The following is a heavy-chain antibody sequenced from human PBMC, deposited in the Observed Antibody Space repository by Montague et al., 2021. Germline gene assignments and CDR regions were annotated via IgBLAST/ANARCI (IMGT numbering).Heavy chain of an antibody. V-gene: IGHV3-9*01. J-gene: IGHJ4*02. CDR3: AKDAGIVVVPARHFDY. D-gene: IGHD2-2*01. CDR2: ISWNSGSI. CDR1: GFTFEDYA. Sequence: SLRLSCAASGFTFEDYAMHWVRQAPGKGLEWVSGISWNSGSIGYADSVKGRFTISRDNAKNSLYLQMNSLRAEDTALYYCAKDAGIVVVPARHFDYWGQGTLVTVSS.